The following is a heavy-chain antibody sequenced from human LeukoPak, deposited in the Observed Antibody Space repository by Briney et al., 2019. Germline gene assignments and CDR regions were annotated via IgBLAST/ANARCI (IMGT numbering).Heavy chain of an antibody. J-gene: IGHJ4*02. CDR2: IYYSGST. Sequence: SETLSLTCTVSGGSISSYYWSWIRQPPGKGLEWIGYIYYSGSTNYNPSLKSRVTISVDTSENQFSLKLSSVTAADTAVYYCARDSGYGSGSYDDYWGQGTLVTVSS. D-gene: IGHD3-10*01. CDR1: GGSISSYY. V-gene: IGHV4-59*12. CDR3: ARDSGYGSGSYDDY.